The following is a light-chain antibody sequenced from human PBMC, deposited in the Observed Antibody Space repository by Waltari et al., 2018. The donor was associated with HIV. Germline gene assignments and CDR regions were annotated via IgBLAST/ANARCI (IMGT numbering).Light chain of an antibody. V-gene: IGLV2-23*02. CDR3: CSYAGSSTLV. CDR2: DVS. Sequence: QSALTQPASVSGSPEQSITISCTGTSSDVVGYNYVSWYQQHPGKAPKLMIYDVSKRPSGVSNRFSGSKSGNTASLTISGLQAEDEADYYCCSYAGSSTLVFGGGTKLTVL. CDR1: SSDVVGYNY. J-gene: IGLJ2*01.